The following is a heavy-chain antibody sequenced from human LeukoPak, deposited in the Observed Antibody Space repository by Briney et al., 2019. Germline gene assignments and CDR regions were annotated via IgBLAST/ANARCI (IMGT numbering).Heavy chain of an antibody. D-gene: IGHD6-19*01. Sequence: GASVKVSCKASGYTFTGYYMHWVRQAPGQGLEWMGRINPNSGGTNYAQKFQGRVTMTRDTSISTAYMELSRLRSDDTAVYYCAGGPRLDSSGWYYGAFDIWGQGTMVTVSS. CDR3: AGGPRLDSSGWYYGAFDI. CDR2: INPNSGGT. CDR1: GYTFTGYY. V-gene: IGHV1-2*06. J-gene: IGHJ3*02.